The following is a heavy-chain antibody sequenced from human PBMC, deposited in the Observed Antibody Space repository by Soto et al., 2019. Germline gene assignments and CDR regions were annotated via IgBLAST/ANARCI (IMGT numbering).Heavy chain of an antibody. CDR1: GFTFSDYA. J-gene: IGHJ4*02. Sequence: VQLVESGGGVVQPGRSLRLSCAASGFTFSDYAMHWVRQAPGKGLEWVAVVSHDGRNTHYADSVKGRFTISRDSSKNTVSLEMTSLRADDTAVYYCAKGRRQWLVTSDFNYWGPGALVTVSS. CDR2: VSHDGRNT. D-gene: IGHD6-19*01. V-gene: IGHV3-30*18. CDR3: AKGRRQWLVTSDFNY.